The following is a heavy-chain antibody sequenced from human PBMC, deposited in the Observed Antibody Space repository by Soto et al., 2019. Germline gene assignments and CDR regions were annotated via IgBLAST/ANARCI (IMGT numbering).Heavy chain of an antibody. J-gene: IGHJ4*02. CDR1: GFNFDDYA. CDR3: VKDRDYGSGSLSFDY. CDR2: ISWISDNI. Sequence: EVQLVESGGDLVQPGRSLRLSCAASGFNFDDYAMYWVRQAPGKGLEWVSGISWISDNIGYADSVKGRFTISRDNAKNSLYLQMNSLRVEDTALYYCVKDRDYGSGSLSFDYWGQGTLVTVSS. D-gene: IGHD3-10*01. V-gene: IGHV3-9*01.